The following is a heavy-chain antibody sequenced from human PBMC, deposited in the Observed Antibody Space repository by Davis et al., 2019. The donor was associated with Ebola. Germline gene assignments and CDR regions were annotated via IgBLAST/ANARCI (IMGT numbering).Heavy chain of an antibody. CDR2: ISGSGATT. J-gene: IGHJ5*02. D-gene: IGHD6-19*01. CDR1: GFTFSNYA. Sequence: PGGSLRLSCAASGFTFSNYAMSWVRQAPGKGLEWVSGISGSGATTYYADSVKGRFTISRDNSKNTLYLQMNSLRAEDTAVYYCARDKGSGWFDPWGQGTLVTVSS. V-gene: IGHV3-23*01. CDR3: ARDKGSGWFDP.